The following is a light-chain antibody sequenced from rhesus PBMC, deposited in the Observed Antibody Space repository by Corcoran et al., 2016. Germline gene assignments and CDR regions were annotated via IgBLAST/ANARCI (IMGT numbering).Light chain of an antibody. Sequence: DIQMTQSPSSLSASVGDTVIINCRASQGISSWLAWYQQKPGKTPQLLIYTASSLKSGVPLRFSGRGAGTDFTLTISSLEPEDVAVYYCLQHSNWPWTFGQGTKVEIK. CDR1: QGISSW. CDR2: TAS. J-gene: IGKJ1*01. V-gene: IGKV1-22*01. CDR3: LQHSNWPWT.